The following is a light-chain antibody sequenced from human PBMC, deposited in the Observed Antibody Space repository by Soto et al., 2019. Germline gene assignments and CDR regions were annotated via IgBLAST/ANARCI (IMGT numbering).Light chain of an antibody. V-gene: IGLV2-14*03. CDR3: SSYTSTTNVV. CDR1: SSDIGGYDY. CDR2: DVH. Sequence: QSVLTQPASVSGSPGQSITISCTGTSSDIGGYDYVSWYQHHPGNAPKLMIFDVHNRPSGVSNRFSGSKSGNTASLTISGLQAEDEADYYCSSYTSTTNVVFGGGTKLTVL. J-gene: IGLJ2*01.